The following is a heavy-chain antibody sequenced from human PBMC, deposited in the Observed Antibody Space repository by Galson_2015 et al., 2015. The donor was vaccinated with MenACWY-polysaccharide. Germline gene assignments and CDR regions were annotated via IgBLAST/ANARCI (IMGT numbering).Heavy chain of an antibody. CDR3: AKDYGDIGPDF. D-gene: IGHD4/OR15-4a*01. CDR2: IRGDGITT. V-gene: IGHV3-43*02. CDR1: GFNFDSYA. Sequence: SLRLSCAASGFNFDSYAMHWVRQGPGKGLEWVSLIRGDGITTDYADSVKGRFTVSRDNSKNSLYLQMDSLRAEDTAFYYCAKDYGDIGPDFWGQGSLVTVPS. J-gene: IGHJ1*01.